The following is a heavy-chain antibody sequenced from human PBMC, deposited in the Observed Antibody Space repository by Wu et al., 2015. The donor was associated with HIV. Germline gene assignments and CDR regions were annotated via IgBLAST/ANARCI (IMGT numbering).Heavy chain of an antibody. CDR1: GGTFSSYG. CDR2: IIPIFGTT. Sequence: QVQLVQSGAEVMKPGSSVKVSCKAAGGTFSSYGISWVRQAPGQGLEWMGGIIPIFGTTNYAQKFQGRVTITADESTSTAYMELSGLRSDDTALYYCAREWPYNPKVWDKTTNYYMDVWGKGTTVTVTS. J-gene: IGHJ6*03. D-gene: IGHD1-1*01. CDR3: AREWPYNPKVWDKTTNYYMDV. V-gene: IGHV1-69*12.